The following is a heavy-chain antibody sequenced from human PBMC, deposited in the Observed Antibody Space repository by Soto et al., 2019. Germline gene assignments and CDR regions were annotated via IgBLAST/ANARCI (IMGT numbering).Heavy chain of an antibody. CDR3: PRDVGTHSDDLLAY. CDR2: IRGDCGQT. Sequence: PWLSXRLSCTASVFTFTSYGIVLVRHAPGKGLQCVSTIRGDCGQTHYTDSVKGRFSISRYNSKNTVYLQMDSLRAEDTAMYFCPRDVGTHSDDLLAYWGPGTQLTVYS. D-gene: IGHD4-17*01. J-gene: IGHJ4*02. CDR1: VFTFTSYG. V-gene: IGHV3-23*01.